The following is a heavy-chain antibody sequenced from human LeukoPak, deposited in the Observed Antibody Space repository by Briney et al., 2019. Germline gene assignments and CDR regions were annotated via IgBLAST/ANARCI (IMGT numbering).Heavy chain of an antibody. J-gene: IGHJ6*03. CDR1: GFTFSDYE. CDR3: ARDATTQVGYVYMDV. Sequence: PGGSLRLSCAASGFTFSDYEMNWVRQAPGKGLEWVSHISTSGSIIHYADSVEGRFTISRDNAKNSLYLQMNSLRAEDTALYYCARDATTQVGYVYMDVWGKGTTATISS. D-gene: IGHD5-18*01. V-gene: IGHV3-48*03. CDR2: ISTSGSII.